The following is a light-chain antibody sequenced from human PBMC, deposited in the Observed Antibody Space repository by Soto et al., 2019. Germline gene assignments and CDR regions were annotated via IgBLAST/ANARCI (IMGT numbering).Light chain of an antibody. Sequence: EIVLTQSPATLSLSPGERATLSCRASQSVINYIAWYQQKPGQAPRLLISDASNRATGIPARFSGSGSGTDFTLTISSLEPEDFALYYCQQRSNWPRTFGQRTKVEIK. CDR1: QSVINY. J-gene: IGKJ2*01. V-gene: IGKV3-11*01. CDR2: DAS. CDR3: QQRSNWPRT.